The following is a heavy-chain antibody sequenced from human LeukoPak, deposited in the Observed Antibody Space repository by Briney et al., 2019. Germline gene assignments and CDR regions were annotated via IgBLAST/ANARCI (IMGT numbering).Heavy chain of an antibody. Sequence: SQTLSLTCTVSGGSISSGSYDWSWIRQPAGKGLEWIGRIYTSGSTNYNPSLKSRVTISVDTSKNQFSLKLSSVTAADTAVYYCARWPLYYYDSSGYGDAFDIWGQGTMVTVSS. J-gene: IGHJ3*02. D-gene: IGHD3-22*01. CDR1: GGSISSGSYD. CDR2: IYTSGST. V-gene: IGHV4-61*02. CDR3: ARWPLYYYDSSGYGDAFDI.